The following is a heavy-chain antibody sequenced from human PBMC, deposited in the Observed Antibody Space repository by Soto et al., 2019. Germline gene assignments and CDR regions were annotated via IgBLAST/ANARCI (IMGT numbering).Heavy chain of an antibody. V-gene: IGHV1-8*02. D-gene: IGHD6-25*01. J-gene: IGHJ6*02. CDR3: ARGEMWVRSQRPHYYYYYGMDV. CDR2: MNPNSGNT. Sequence: ASVKVSCKASGYTFTSYGINWVRQATGQGLEWMGWMNPNSGNTGYAQKFQGRVTMTRNTSISTAYMELSSPRSEDTAVYYCARGEMWVRSQRPHYYYYYGMDVWGQGTTVTVSS. CDR1: GYTFTSYG.